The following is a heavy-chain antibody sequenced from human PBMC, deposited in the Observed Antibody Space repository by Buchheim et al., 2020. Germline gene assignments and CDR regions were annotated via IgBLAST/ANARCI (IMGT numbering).Heavy chain of an antibody. CDR2: IHYSGST. J-gene: IGHJ4*02. CDR3: ARDSTVVTPSYFDY. CDR1: GGSISSYY. D-gene: IGHD4-23*01. Sequence: QVQLQESGPGLVKPSETLSLTCTVSGGSISSYYWSWIRQPPGKGLEWIGYIHYSGSTNYNPPLKSRVTISVDRSKNQLPLKLSSVTAADTAVYYCARDSTVVTPSYFDYWGQGTL. V-gene: IGHV4-59*01.